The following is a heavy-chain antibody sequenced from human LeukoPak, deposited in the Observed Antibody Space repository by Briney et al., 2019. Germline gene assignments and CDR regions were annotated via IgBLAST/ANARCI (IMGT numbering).Heavy chain of an antibody. V-gene: IGHV4-4*07. CDR3: ARDDYDILTGSVNWFDP. J-gene: IGHJ5*02. D-gene: IGHD3-9*01. CDR1: GGSISSYY. CDR2: IYTSGST. Sequence: PSETLSLTCTVSGGSISSYYWSWIRQPAGKGLEWIGRIYTSGSTNYNPSLKSRVTMSVDTSKNQFSLKLSSVTAADTAVYYCARDDYDILTGSVNWFDPWGQGTLVTVSS.